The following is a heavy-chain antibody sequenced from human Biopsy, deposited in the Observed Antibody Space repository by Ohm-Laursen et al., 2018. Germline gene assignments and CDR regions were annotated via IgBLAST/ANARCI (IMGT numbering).Heavy chain of an antibody. V-gene: IGHV1-8*01. CDR3: ARGYSRRVSIFEASIYWFDT. D-gene: IGHD6-6*01. Sequence: SSVKVSCKASGYSFSTYDVNWVRQARGQGLGWMGWMIPSSGKTGYAQRFQGRVTLTMNTSISTAYMELSGLRSEDTAVYFCARGYSRRVSIFEASIYWFDTWGQGTLVTVSS. J-gene: IGHJ5*02. CDR2: MIPSSGKT. CDR1: GYSFSTYD.